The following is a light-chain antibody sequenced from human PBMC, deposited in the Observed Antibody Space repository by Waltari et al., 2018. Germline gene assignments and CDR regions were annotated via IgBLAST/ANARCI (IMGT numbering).Light chain of an antibody. Sequence: DIQMTQPPSSLSASVGDRVTTTCRASQSISSYISWYQQQPGKAPKLLIYAASSLQSGVPSRFSGSAAETDFTLTISSLQPEDVATYCCQQSYSTPPTFSQGTKLKI. J-gene: IGKJ2*01. CDR1: QSISSY. CDR2: AAS. CDR3: QQSYSTPPT. V-gene: IGKV1-39*01.